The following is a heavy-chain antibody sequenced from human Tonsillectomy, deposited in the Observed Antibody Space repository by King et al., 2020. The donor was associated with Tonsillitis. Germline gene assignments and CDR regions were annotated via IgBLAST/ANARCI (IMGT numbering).Heavy chain of an antibody. CDR1: GYSFTSYW. V-gene: IGHV5-51*01. CDR3: ARRYYYDSSGLEGIYGMDV. J-gene: IGHJ6*02. Sequence: VQLVESGAEVKKPGESLKISCTGSGYSFTSYWIGWVRQMPGKGLEWMGIIYPGDSDTRYSPSFQGQVTISADKSISTAYLQWSSLKASDTAMYYCARRYYYDSSGLEGIYGMDVWGQGTTVTVSS. D-gene: IGHD3-22*01. CDR2: IYPGDSDT.